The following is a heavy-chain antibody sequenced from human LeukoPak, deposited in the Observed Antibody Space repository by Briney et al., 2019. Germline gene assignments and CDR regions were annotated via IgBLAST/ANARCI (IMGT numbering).Heavy chain of an antibody. D-gene: IGHD3-22*01. V-gene: IGHV1-8*01. CDR1: GYTFTSYD. Sequence: ASVKVSCKASGYTFTSYDINWVRQATGQGLEWMGWMNPNSGNTGYAQKFQGRVTMTRDTSISTAYMELSSLRSEETAVYYCARGGESGYYSPNWGQGTLVTVSS. CDR3: ARGGESGYYSPN. CDR2: MNPNSGNT. J-gene: IGHJ4*02.